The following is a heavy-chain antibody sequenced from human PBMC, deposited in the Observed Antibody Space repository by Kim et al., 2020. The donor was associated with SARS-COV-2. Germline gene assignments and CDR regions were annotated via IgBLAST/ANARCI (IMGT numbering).Heavy chain of an antibody. Sequence: SQTLSLTCAISGDSVSSNSAAWNWIRQSPSRGLEWLGRTYYRSKWYNDYAVSVKSRITINPDTSKNQFSLQLNSVTPEDTAVYYCAREGGEGIAVAGLYGMDVWGQGTTVTVSS. CDR2: TYYRSKWYN. CDR3: AREGGEGIAVAGLYGMDV. J-gene: IGHJ6*02. CDR1: GDSVSSNSAA. D-gene: IGHD6-19*01. V-gene: IGHV6-1*01.